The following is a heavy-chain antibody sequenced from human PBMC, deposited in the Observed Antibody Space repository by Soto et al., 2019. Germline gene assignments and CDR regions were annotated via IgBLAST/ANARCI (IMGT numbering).Heavy chain of an antibody. Sequence: GGSLRLSCAASGFTFSDYWMHWVRQAPGEGLVWVSRVNNDGSGTIYADSVEGRFTVSRDNAKNTLFLQMNSLRVDDTAMYYCARGSFGHALDIWGQGTMVTVSS. CDR3: ARGSFGHALDI. CDR2: VNNDGSGT. CDR1: GFTFSDYW. J-gene: IGHJ3*02. V-gene: IGHV3-74*01. D-gene: IGHD3-16*01.